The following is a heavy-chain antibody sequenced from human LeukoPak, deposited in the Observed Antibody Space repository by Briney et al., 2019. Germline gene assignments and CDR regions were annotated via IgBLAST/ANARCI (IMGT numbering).Heavy chain of an antibody. D-gene: IGHD6-13*01. V-gene: IGHV3-30*03. CDR2: ISYDGGNK. CDR1: GFTFSSYG. J-gene: IGHJ4*02. CDR3: ARDQSSSWYGYFDH. Sequence: SGRSLRLSCAASGFTFSSYGMHWVRQAPGKGLEWVAVISYDGGNKYYADSVKGRFTISRDNSKNALYLQMNSLRAEDTAVYYCARDQSSSWYGYFDHWGQGTLVTVSS.